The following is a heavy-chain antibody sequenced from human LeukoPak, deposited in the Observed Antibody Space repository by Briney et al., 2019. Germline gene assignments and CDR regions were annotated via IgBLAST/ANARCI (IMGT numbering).Heavy chain of an antibody. V-gene: IGHV3-23*01. CDR3: AKVTGGGYCSSTSCYTRALFDAFDI. J-gene: IGHJ3*02. Sequence: GGSLRLSCAASGFTFSSYAMSWVRQAPGKGLEWVSAISGSGGSTYYADSVKGRFTISRDNSKNTLYLQMNSLRAEDTAVYYCAKVTGGGYCSSTSCYTRALFDAFDIWGQGTMVTVSS. D-gene: IGHD2-2*02. CDR1: GFTFSSYA. CDR2: ISGSGGST.